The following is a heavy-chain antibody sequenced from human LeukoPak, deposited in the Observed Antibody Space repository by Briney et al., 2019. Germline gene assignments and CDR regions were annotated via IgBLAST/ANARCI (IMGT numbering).Heavy chain of an antibody. D-gene: IGHD6-19*01. J-gene: IGHJ4*02. CDR1: GFTFSNYW. Sequence: GGSLRLSCAASGFTFSNYWMTWVRQAPGKGLEWVGNIKQDGSEKYYMDSMKGRFTISRDNAKNSLYLQMNSLRAEDTAVYYCAKDLLGQWPTVFDYWGQGALVTVSS. V-gene: IGHV3-7*01. CDR3: AKDLLGQWPTVFDY. CDR2: IKQDGSEK.